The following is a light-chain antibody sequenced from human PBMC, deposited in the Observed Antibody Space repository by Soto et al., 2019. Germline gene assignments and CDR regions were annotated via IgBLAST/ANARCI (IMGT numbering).Light chain of an antibody. V-gene: IGLV2-14*01. CDR2: EVS. CDR3: SSYTSSSTYV. J-gene: IGLJ1*01. Sequence: QLVLTQPASVSGSPGQSITISCTGTSSDVGGYNDVSWYQQHPGKAPKLMIYEVSHRPSGVSNRFSGSKSGNTASLTISGLQAEDEADYYCSSYTSSSTYVFGTGTKLTVL. CDR1: SSDVGGYND.